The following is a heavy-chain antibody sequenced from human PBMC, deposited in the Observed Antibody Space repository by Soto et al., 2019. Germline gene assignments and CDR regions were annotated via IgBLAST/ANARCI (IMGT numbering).Heavy chain of an antibody. CDR2: ISSSSYI. J-gene: IGHJ4*02. Sequence: GGSLRLSCAASGFTFSSYSMNWVRQAPGKGLEWVSSISSSSYIYYADSVKGRFTISRDNAKNSLYLQMNSLRAEDTAVYYCARVLTGTTGYFDYWGQGTLVTVSS. CDR3: ARVLTGTTGYFDY. D-gene: IGHD1-7*01. CDR1: GFTFSSYS. V-gene: IGHV3-21*01.